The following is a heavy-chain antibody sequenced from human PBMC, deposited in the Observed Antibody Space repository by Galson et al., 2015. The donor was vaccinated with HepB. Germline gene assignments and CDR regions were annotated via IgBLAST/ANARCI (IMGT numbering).Heavy chain of an antibody. J-gene: IGHJ6*02. CDR2: ISSSSGYI. V-gene: IGHV3-21*04. CDR3: AKASSYYYYYGMDV. Sequence: SLRLSCAASGFTFSSYSMNWVRQAPGKGLEWVSSISSSSGYIYYADSVKGRFTISRDNAKNSLYLQMSSLRAEDTAVYYCAKASSYYYYYGMDVWGQGTTVTVSS. CDR1: GFTFSSYS.